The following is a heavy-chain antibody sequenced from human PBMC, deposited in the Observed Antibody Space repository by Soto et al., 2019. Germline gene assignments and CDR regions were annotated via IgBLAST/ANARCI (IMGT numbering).Heavy chain of an antibody. CDR3: ARLEGLATISYYFDF. CDR1: GGSISSGGYY. CDR2: IYYSGST. D-gene: IGHD3-9*01. Sequence: SETLSLTCTVSGGSISSGGYYWSWIRQHPGKGLEWIGYIYYSGSTYYNPSLKSRVTISVDTSKNQFSLKLSSVTAADSAVYFCARLEGLATISYYFDFWGQGALVTVSS. V-gene: IGHV4-31*03. J-gene: IGHJ4*02.